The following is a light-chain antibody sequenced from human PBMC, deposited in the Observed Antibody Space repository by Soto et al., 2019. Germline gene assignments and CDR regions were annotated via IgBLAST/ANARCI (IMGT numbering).Light chain of an antibody. V-gene: IGKV1-27*01. CDR3: QQYKSAPRT. CDR2: GAS. J-gene: IGKJ1*01. CDR1: QSVSNY. Sequence: DIGMTKSPVALSVSVGDRVTITCRASQSVSNYLAWYQQKPGQVPSLLIYGASTWKSGIPSRFSGSGSGTDFTLTISSLQAEDVARYYCQQYKSAPRTFGQGTKVDIK.